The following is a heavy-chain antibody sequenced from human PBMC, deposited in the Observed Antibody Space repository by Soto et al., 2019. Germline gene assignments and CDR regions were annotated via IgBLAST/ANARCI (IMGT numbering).Heavy chain of an antibody. J-gene: IGHJ6*02. Sequence: SETLSLTCTVSGGSVSSSSYSWGWIRQSPGKGLEWIGTIYSSENTYYNPSLMSRVTISVDTSKNEFSLKLSSVTAADTAVYYCGRFNEYCISTNCQGYYGREVWGQGTTVTVSS. V-gene: IGHV4-39*01. CDR1: GGSVSSSSYS. D-gene: IGHD2-2*01. CDR3: GRFNEYCISTNCQGYYGREV. CDR2: IYSSENT.